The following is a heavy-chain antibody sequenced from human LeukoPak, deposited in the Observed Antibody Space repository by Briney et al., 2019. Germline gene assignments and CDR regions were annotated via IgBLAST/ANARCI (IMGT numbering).Heavy chain of an antibody. J-gene: IGHJ3*02. Sequence: GGSLRLSCAASGFTFSGSAMHWVRQASGKGLEWVGRIRSKANTYATAYVGSVKGRFTISRDDSKNTAYLQMNSLKTEDTAVYYCARTSFGWGAFDIWGQGTVVTVSS. CDR3: ARTSFGWGAFDI. D-gene: IGHD3-16*01. CDR1: GFTFSGSA. CDR2: IRSKANTYAT. V-gene: IGHV3-73*01.